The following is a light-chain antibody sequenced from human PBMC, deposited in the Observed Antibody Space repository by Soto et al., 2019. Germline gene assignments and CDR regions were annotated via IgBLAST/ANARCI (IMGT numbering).Light chain of an antibody. Sequence: QSALTQPASVSGSPGQSITISCTGTSSDVGAYNYVSWYQQHPGKAPKLMIYDVSNRPSGVSNRFSGSKSGNTASLTISGLQPEDEADYYCSSYTSYNTLLLFGGGTKVTVL. CDR2: DVS. CDR1: SSDVGAYNY. J-gene: IGLJ2*01. CDR3: SSYTSYNTLLL. V-gene: IGLV2-14*01.